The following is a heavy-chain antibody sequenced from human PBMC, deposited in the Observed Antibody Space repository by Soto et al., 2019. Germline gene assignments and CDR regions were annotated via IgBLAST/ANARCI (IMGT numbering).Heavy chain of an antibody. Sequence: SETLSLTCGASGGTIRSPDWWTWVRQPPGKGLGWIGEIFQSGSTNYTPSLESRVTISVDKSKNQFSLTLTSVTAADTAVYFCARGRGRYSSGWSWFDPWGQGILVTVSS. CDR1: GGTIRSPDW. V-gene: IGHV4-4*02. CDR3: ARGRGRYSSGWSWFDP. CDR2: IFQSGST. D-gene: IGHD6-19*01. J-gene: IGHJ5*02.